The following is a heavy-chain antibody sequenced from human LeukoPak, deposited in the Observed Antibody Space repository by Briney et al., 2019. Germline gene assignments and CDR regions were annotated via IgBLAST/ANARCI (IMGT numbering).Heavy chain of an antibody. CDR3: AKGFTMVRGRGSWFDP. J-gene: IGHJ5*02. Sequence: PGGSLRLSCAASGFTFSSYAMSWVRQAPGKGLEWVSAISDSGGSTYYADSVKGRFTISRDNSKNTLYLQMNSLRAEDTAVYYCAKGFTMVRGRGSWFDPWGLGTLVTVSS. D-gene: IGHD3-10*01. CDR2: ISDSGGST. CDR1: GFTFSSYA. V-gene: IGHV3-23*01.